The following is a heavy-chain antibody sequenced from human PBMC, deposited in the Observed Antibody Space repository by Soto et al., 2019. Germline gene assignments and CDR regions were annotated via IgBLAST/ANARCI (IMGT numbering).Heavy chain of an antibody. Sequence: QVQLVQSGAEVKKPGASVKVSCKASGYTFTNYGIAWVRQAPGQGLEWMGWISPYSGKTDYRQNLQGRVTMTADTSTTTAYMELRSLRSDDTAAYYCTRDRLTLTTSLIFDFWGQGTLVTVSS. V-gene: IGHV1-18*01. CDR1: GYTFTNYG. D-gene: IGHD3-9*01. CDR3: TRDRLTLTTSLIFDF. CDR2: ISPYSGKT. J-gene: IGHJ4*02.